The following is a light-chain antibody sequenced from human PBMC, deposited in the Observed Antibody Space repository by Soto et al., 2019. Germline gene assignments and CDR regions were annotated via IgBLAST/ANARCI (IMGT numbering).Light chain of an antibody. V-gene: IGKV3-15*01. CDR1: QSVSSN. Sequence: EIVLTQSPGTLSLSPGERATLSCRASQSVSSNYLAWYQQKPGQAPRLLIYGASTRATGIPARFSGSGSGTDFTLTISSLQSEDFAVYYCQQYNNWPPITFGQGTLLEVK. J-gene: IGKJ5*01. CDR2: GAS. CDR3: QQYNNWPPIT.